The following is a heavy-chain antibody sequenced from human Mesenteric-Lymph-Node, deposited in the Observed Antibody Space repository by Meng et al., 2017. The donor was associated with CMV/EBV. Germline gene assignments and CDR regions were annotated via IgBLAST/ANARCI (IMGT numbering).Heavy chain of an antibody. D-gene: IGHD5-12*01. CDR3: ARGWDIVASWKSAFDI. Sequence: SVKVSCKASGGTFSSYTISWVRQAPGQGLEWMGRIIPILGIANYAQKFQGRVTITADKSTSTAYMELSSLRSEDTAVYYCARGWDIVASWKSAFDIWGQGTMVTVSS. V-gene: IGHV1-69*02. CDR1: GGTFSSYT. J-gene: IGHJ3*02. CDR2: IIPILGIA.